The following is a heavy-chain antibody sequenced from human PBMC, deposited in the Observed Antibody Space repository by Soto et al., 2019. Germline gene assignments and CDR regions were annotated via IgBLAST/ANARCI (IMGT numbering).Heavy chain of an antibody. D-gene: IGHD5-18*01. Sequence: PSETLSLTCAVFGASISSTDWWIWVRQPPGKGLEWIGYIYYSGSTYYNPSLKSRVTISVDTSKNQFSLKLSSVTAADTAVYYCARASPVVTDVWGQGTTVTVSS. V-gene: IGHV4-30-4*01. CDR1: GASISSTDW. J-gene: IGHJ6*02. CDR2: IYYSGST. CDR3: ARASPVVTDV.